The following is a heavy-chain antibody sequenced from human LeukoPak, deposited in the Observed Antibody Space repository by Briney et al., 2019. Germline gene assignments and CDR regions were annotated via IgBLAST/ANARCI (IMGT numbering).Heavy chain of an antibody. J-gene: IGHJ4*02. V-gene: IGHV4-4*07. D-gene: IGHD3/OR15-3a*01. Sequence: KPSETLSLTCTVSGGSISSYYWSWIRQPAGKGLEWIGRIYTSGSTNYNPSLKSRVTMSVDTSKNQFSPKLSSVTAADTAVYYCARGLFQSNGDWGDNYFDYWGQGTLVTVSS. CDR2: IYTSGST. CDR3: ARGLFQSNGDWGDNYFDY. CDR1: GGSISSYY.